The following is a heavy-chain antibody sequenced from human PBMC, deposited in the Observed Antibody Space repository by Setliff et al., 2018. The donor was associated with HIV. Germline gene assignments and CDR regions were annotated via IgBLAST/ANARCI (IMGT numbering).Heavy chain of an antibody. Sequence: PGGSLRLSCAASGFTFSSYGMHWVRQAPGKGLEWVAFIRLDGSNKYYADSVKGRFTISRDNSKNTLYLQMNSLRAEDTAVYYCAKTLPTLYPPHDYYFAMDVWGQGTTVTVSS. CDR2: IRLDGSNK. D-gene: IGHD2-15*01. CDR3: AKTLPTLYPPHDYYFAMDV. J-gene: IGHJ6*02. V-gene: IGHV3-30*02. CDR1: GFTFSSYG.